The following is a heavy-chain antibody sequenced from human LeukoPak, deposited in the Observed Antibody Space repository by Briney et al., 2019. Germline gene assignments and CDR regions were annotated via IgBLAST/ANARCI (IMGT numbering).Heavy chain of an antibody. D-gene: IGHD3-10*01. Sequence: GASVKVSCKASGYTFTSYGISWVRQAPGQGLEWMGWISAYNGNTNYAQKLQGRVTMTTDTSTSTAYMELRSLRSDDTAVYYCARAPSEHGSGSYYPFDYWGQGTLVTVSS. CDR1: GYTFTSYG. J-gene: IGHJ4*02. CDR2: ISAYNGNT. V-gene: IGHV1-18*04. CDR3: ARAPSEHGSGSYYPFDY.